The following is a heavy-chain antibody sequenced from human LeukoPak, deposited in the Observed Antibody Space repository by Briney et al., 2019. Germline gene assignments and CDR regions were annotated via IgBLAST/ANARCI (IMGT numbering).Heavy chain of an antibody. CDR2: ISSSSSYI. CDR1: GFTFSSYS. V-gene: IGHV3-21*01. J-gene: IGHJ4*02. CDR3: ATYYSDSTGYKLLDY. Sequence: GGSLRLSCAASGFTFSSYSMNWVRQAPGKGLEWVSSISSSSSYIYYADSVKGRFTISRDNAKNSLYLQMNSLRAEGTAVYYCATYYSDSTGYKLLDYWGQGTLVTVSS. D-gene: IGHD3-22*01.